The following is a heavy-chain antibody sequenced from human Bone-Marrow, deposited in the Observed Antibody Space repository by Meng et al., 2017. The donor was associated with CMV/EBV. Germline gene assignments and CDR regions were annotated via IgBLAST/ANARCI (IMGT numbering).Heavy chain of an antibody. CDR1: GFTFSDYY. Sequence: GESLKISCAASGFTFSDYYMSWIRQAPGKGLEWVSYISSSGSTIYYSDSVKGRFTISRDNAKNSLYLQMNSLRAEDTAVYYCARERTTTDYWGQGTLVTVSS. D-gene: IGHD4-17*01. J-gene: IGHJ4*02. CDR2: ISSSGSTI. CDR3: ARERTTTDY. V-gene: IGHV3-11*04.